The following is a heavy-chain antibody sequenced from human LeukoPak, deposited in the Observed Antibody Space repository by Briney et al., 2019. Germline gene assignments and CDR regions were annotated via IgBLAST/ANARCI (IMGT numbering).Heavy chain of an antibody. CDR3: ARLGYCSGGSCHYPGSHEYFQH. J-gene: IGHJ1*01. V-gene: IGHV4-39*01. CDR2: IYYSGST. CDR1: GGSISSSSYY. Sequence: PSETLSLTCTVSGGSISSSSYYWGWIRQPPGKGLEWIGSIYYSGSTYYNPSLKSRVTISVDTSKNQFSLKLSSVTAADTAVYYCARLGYCSGGSCHYPGSHEYFQHWGQGTLVTVSS. D-gene: IGHD2-15*01.